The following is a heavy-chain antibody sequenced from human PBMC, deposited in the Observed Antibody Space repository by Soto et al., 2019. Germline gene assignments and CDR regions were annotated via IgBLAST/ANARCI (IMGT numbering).Heavy chain of an antibody. J-gene: IGHJ4*02. Sequence: SETLSLTCAVSGGSISSGGYSWSWIRQPPGKGLEWIGYIYHSGSTYYNPSLKSRVTISVDRSKNQFSLKLSSVTAADTAVYYCARALRIAAHIDYWGQGTLVTVSS. V-gene: IGHV4-30-2*01. CDR2: IYHSGST. CDR3: ARALRIAAHIDY. CDR1: GGSISSGGYS. D-gene: IGHD6-6*01.